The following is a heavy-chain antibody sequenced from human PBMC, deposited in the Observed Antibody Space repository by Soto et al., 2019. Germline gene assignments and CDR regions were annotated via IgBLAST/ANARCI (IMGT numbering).Heavy chain of an antibody. V-gene: IGHV5-51*01. J-gene: IGHJ6*02. Sequence: PGESLKISCKGSGYSFTSYWIGWVRQMPGKGLEWMGIIYPGDSDTRYSPSFQGQVTISADKSISTAYLQWSSLKASDTAMYYCARSLVVPAAYYYYGMDVWGQGTTVTVSS. CDR1: GYSFTSYW. D-gene: IGHD2-2*01. CDR3: ARSLVVPAAYYYYGMDV. CDR2: IYPGDSDT.